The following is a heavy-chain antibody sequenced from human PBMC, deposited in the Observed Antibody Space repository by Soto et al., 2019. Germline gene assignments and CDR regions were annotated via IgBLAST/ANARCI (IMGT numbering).Heavy chain of an antibody. J-gene: IGHJ4*02. CDR1: GFTFSSYG. Sequence: QVQLVESGGGVVQPGRSLRLSCAASGFTFSSYGMHWVRQAPGKGLEWVAVISYDGSNKYYADSVKGRFTISRDNSKNTLYLQMNSLRAEDTAAYYCAKDSGYGGNAYDYWGQGTLVTVSS. CDR2: ISYDGSNK. D-gene: IGHD4-17*01. CDR3: AKDSGYGGNAYDY. V-gene: IGHV3-30*18.